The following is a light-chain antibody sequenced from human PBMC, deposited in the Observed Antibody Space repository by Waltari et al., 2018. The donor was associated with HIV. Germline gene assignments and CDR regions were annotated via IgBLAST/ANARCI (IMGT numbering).Light chain of an antibody. V-gene: IGLV2-23*02. CDR3: FSYVGSSLWV. J-gene: IGLJ3*02. CDR1: SSDVGNYNL. CDR2: EVT. Sequence: QSVLTQPASVSGSPGQSITISCTGTSSDVGNYNLVSWYQQHPGKAPKLIIYEVTERPSGVSKRFSGFKSANTASLTISGVQAEDEADHYCFSYVGSSLWVFGGGTKLTVL.